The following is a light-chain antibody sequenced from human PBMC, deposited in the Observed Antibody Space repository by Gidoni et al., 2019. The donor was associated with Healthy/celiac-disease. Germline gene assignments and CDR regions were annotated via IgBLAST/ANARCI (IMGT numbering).Light chain of an antibody. CDR2: AAS. J-gene: IGKJ4*01. V-gene: IGKV1-39*01. CDR1: QSSSSY. Sequence: DIQMNESPSSLSASVGDRVTITCRASQSSSSYLNWYQQKPGKAPKLLIYAASSLQSGVPSRFSGSGSGTDFTPTISSLQPEDFATYYCQQSYSTPLTFGGGTKVEIK. CDR3: QQSYSTPLT.